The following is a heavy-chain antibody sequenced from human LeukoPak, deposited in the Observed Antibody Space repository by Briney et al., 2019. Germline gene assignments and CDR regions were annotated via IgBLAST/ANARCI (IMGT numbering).Heavy chain of an antibody. CDR3: ARDSAVADPKPFDP. CDR2: IYYSGST. J-gene: IGHJ5*02. Sequence: SETLSLTCTVSGGSISSSSYYWGWIRQPPGTGLEWIGSIYYSGSTYYNPSLKSRVTISVDTSKNQFSLKLSSVTAADTAVYYCARDSAVADPKPFDPWGQGTLVTVSS. D-gene: IGHD6-19*01. V-gene: IGHV4-39*02. CDR1: GGSISSSSYY.